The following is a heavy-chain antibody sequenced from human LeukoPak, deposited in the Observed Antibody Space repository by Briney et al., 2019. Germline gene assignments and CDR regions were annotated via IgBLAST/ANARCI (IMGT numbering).Heavy chain of an antibody. CDR2: INPNSGGT. V-gene: IGHV1-2*02. D-gene: IGHD3-10*01. CDR1: GYTFTSYY. Sequence: ASVKVSCKASGYTFTSYYMHWVRQAPGQGLEWMGWINPNSGGTNYAQKFQGRVTMTRDTSISTAYMELSRLRSDDTAVYYCAKSDGSGSYDDNWGQGTLVIVSS. J-gene: IGHJ4*02. CDR3: AKSDGSGSYDDN.